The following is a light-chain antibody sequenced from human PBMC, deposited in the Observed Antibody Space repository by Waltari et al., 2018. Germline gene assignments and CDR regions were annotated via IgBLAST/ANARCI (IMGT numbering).Light chain of an antibody. J-gene: IGKJ2*01. CDR2: AAS. CDR1: QSISSY. V-gene: IGKV1-39*01. Sequence: DIQMTQSPSSLSASVGDRGTITCRARQSISSYLNWYQEKPGKDPKVLIYAASSLESGVPSRFSGSGSGTDFTLTISSLQPEDFATYYCQQSYSILYTFGQGTKLEIK. CDR3: QQSYSILYT.